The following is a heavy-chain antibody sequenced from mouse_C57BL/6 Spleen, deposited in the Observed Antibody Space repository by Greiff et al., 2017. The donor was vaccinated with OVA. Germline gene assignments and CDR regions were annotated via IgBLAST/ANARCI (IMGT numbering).Heavy chain of an antibody. V-gene: IGHV1-26*01. J-gene: IGHJ3*01. Sequence: EVQLQQSGPELVKPGASVKISCKASGYTFTDYYMNWVKQSHGKSLEWIGDINPNNGGTSYNQKFKGKATLTVDKSSSTAYMELRSLTSEDSAVYYCARSEDYYSHWGFAYWGQGTLVTVSA. CDR1: GYTFTDYY. D-gene: IGHD2-12*01. CDR3: ARSEDYYSHWGFAY. CDR2: INPNNGGT.